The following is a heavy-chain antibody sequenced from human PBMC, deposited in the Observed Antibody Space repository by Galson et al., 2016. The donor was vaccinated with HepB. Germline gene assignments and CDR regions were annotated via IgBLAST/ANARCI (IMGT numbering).Heavy chain of an antibody. J-gene: IGHJ4*02. CDR2: IYSGGST. V-gene: IGHV3-53*01. D-gene: IGHD6-19*01. Sequence: SLRLSCAASGFTVRSNYMGWVRQAPGKGLEWVSVIYSGGSTYYADPVKGRFTISRDNSKNTVHLHMNSLRAEDTAVYYCARLAWQWLVPIFDYWGQGTLVTVSS. CDR3: ARLAWQWLVPIFDY. CDR1: GFTVRSNY.